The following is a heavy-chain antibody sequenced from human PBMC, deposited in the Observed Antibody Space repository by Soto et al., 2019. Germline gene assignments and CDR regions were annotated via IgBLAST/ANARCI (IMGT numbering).Heavy chain of an antibody. J-gene: IGHJ6*02. CDR2: INPNSGGT. CDR3: ARVPITIFGVVPPTDYGMDV. D-gene: IGHD3-3*01. V-gene: IGHV1-2*04. Sequence: VASVKVSCKASGYTFTGYYMHWVRQAPGQGLEWMGWINPNSGGTNYAQKFQGWVTMTRDASISTAYMELSRLRSDDTAVYYCARVPITIFGVVPPTDYGMDVWGQGTTVTVSS. CDR1: GYTFTGYY.